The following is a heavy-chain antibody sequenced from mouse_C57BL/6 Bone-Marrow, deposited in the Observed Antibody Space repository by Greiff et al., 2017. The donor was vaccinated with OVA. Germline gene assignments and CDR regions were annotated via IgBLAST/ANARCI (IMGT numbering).Heavy chain of an antibody. CDR1: GYSITSGYY. CDR2: ISYDGSN. V-gene: IGHV3-6*01. D-gene: IGHD1-1*01. J-gene: IGHJ2*01. CDR3: ARGDGSTDY. Sequence: EVKLMESGPGLVKPSQSLSLTCSVTGYSITSGYYWNWIRQFPGNKLEWMGYISYDGSNNYNPSLKNRISITRDTSKNQFFLKLNSVTTEDTATYYCARGDGSTDYWGQGTTLTVSS.